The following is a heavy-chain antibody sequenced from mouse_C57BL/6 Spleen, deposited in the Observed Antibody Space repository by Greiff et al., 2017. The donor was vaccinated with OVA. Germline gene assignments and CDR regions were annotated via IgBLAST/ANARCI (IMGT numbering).Heavy chain of an antibody. CDR3: ATGDYGNSYWYFDV. J-gene: IGHJ1*03. Sequence: EVQLQQSGPELVKPGASVKMSCKASGYTFTDYNMHWVKQSHGKSLEWIGYINPNNGGTSYNQKFKGKATLTVNKSSSTAYMELRSLTSEDSAVYYCATGDYGNSYWYFDVWGTGTTVTVSS. CDR2: INPNNGGT. CDR1: GYTFTDYN. D-gene: IGHD2-1*01. V-gene: IGHV1-22*01.